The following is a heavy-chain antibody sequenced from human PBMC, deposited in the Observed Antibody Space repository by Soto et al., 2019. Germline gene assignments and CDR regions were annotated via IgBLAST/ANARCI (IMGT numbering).Heavy chain of an antibody. Sequence: SETLSLTCTVSGGSISSYYWSWIRQPPGKGLEWIGYIYSSGSTNYNPSLKGRVTMSLDTSKNQVSLNVTSVTAADTAVYYCARGHNSGYNWFDPWGQGTLVTVSS. CDR3: ARGHNSGYNWFDP. CDR2: IYSSGST. D-gene: IGHD6-19*01. J-gene: IGHJ5*02. CDR1: GGSISSYY. V-gene: IGHV4-59*01.